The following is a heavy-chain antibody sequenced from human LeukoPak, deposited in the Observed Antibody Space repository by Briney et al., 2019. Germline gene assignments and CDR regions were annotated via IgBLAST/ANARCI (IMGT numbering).Heavy chain of an antibody. J-gene: IGHJ4*02. CDR1: GGSISSTNYY. CDR3: ARRYNWNDRWD. Sequence: KPSETLSLTCTVSGGSISSTNYYWGWIRQPPGKGLEWIGSIYYSGSTYYNPSLKSRLTISLDTSKNQSSLRLSSVTAADTAFYYCARRYNWNDRWDWGQGTLVTVSP. D-gene: IGHD1-1*01. CDR2: IYYSGST. V-gene: IGHV4-39*07.